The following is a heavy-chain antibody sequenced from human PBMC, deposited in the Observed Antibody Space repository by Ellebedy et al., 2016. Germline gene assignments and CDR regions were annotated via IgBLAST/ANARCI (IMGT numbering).Heavy chain of an antibody. CDR2: IFYTGGT. D-gene: IGHD4/OR15-4a*01. Sequence: SETLSLTCTVSGGSISSHYWSWIRQPPGKRLEWIAYIFYTGGTDYNPSLKSRVTISLDMSKNQFYLRLSSVTAADTAVYYCARTARVPDMWGQGTLVTVSS. CDR1: GGSISSHY. J-gene: IGHJ3*02. CDR3: ARTARVPDM. V-gene: IGHV4-59*11.